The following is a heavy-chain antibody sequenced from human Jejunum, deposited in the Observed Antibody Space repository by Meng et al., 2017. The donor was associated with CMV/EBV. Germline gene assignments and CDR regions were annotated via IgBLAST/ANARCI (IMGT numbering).Heavy chain of an antibody. CDR2: ISETGSTI. CDR3: ATYFGRLYCAGARCRDD. Sequence: TFRDHYMSWIRQAPGKGLEWMSYISETGSTIFYADSVKGRFTISRDNAKNSLYLQLNSLRAEDTAVYHCATYFGRLYCAGARCRDDWGQGTLVTVTS. V-gene: IGHV3-11*01. CDR1: TFRDHY. J-gene: IGHJ4*02. D-gene: IGHD2-21*01.